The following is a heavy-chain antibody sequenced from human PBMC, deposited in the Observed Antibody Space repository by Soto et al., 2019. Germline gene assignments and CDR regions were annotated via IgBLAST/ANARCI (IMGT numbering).Heavy chain of an antibody. CDR3: AGGLDKWEEDY. Sequence: QVQLVESGGGVVQPGRSLRLSCAASGFTFSSYAMHWVRQAPGKGLEWVAVISYDGSNKYYADSVKGRFTISRDDSKNPLYLQMNSLRAEDTAVYDCAGGLDKWEEDYWGQGTLVTVSS. J-gene: IGHJ4*02. CDR1: GFTFSSYA. V-gene: IGHV3-30-3*01. CDR2: ISYDGSNK. D-gene: IGHD1-26*01.